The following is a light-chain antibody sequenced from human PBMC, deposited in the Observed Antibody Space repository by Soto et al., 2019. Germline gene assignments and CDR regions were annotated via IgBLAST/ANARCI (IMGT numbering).Light chain of an antibody. CDR3: QQYNNWPPLT. CDR1: KSVSRN. CDR2: GAS. V-gene: IGKV3-15*01. J-gene: IGKJ1*01. Sequence: EIVMTQSPATLSVSPGERATLSYRASKSVSRNLAWYQQKTGQAPRLLIYGASTRATGIAARFSGSGSGTEFTLTISSLQSEDFAVYYCQQYNNWPPLTFGQGTKVDIK.